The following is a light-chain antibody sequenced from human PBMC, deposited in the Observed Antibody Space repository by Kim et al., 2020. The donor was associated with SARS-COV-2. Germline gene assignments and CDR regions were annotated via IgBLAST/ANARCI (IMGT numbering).Light chain of an antibody. Sequence: ASVKLTCTLNSGHSSYAIEWHQQQPEKGPRFLMKVNSAGSHTKGDGIPDRFSGSSSGAERYLTISSLQSEDEADYYCQTWGTGIVVFGGGTQLTVL. CDR1: SGHSSYA. CDR3: QTWGTGIVV. CDR2: VNSAGSH. J-gene: IGLJ2*01. V-gene: IGLV4-69*01.